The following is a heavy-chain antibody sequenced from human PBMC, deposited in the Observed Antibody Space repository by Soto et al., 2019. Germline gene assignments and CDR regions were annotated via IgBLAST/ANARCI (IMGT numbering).Heavy chain of an antibody. D-gene: IGHD2-2*01. V-gene: IGHV3-21*01. Sequence: EVQLVESGGGLVKPGGSLRLSCAASGFTFSSCSMNWVRQTPGKGLEWVSSISSSSSYIYYADSVKGRFTISRDNAKNSLYLQMNSLRAEDTAVYYCAREGYCSSTSCPDAFDIWGQGTMVTVSS. CDR2: ISSSSSYI. CDR1: GFTFSSCS. CDR3: AREGYCSSTSCPDAFDI. J-gene: IGHJ3*02.